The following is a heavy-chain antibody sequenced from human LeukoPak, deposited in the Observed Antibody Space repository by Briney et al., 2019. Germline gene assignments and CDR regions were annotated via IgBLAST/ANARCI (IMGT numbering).Heavy chain of an antibody. CDR1: GFTVSSNS. CDR3: ARRAGEYSHPYDY. CDR2: ISSGGNT. V-gene: IGHV3-53*01. Sequence: GGSLRLSCKVSGFTVSSNSWSWVRQAPGKGLEWVSFISSGGNTDHSDSVRGRFTISRDNSKNTLYLQMNSLRAEDTAIYYCARRAGEYSHPYDYWGQGTLVTVSS. J-gene: IGHJ4*02. D-gene: IGHD2-15*01.